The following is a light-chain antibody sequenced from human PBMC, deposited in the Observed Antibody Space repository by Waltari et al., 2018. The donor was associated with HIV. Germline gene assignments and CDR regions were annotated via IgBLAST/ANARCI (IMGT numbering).Light chain of an antibody. CDR3: QAWDNNMYV. V-gene: IGLV3-1*01. CDR1: KLGDKY. J-gene: IGLJ1*01. Sequence: SYELTQPPSVSVSPGQTASITCSGDKLGDKYACWYQQKPGQSPVVVIYQDNKRPSGIPERFSGSNSGNTATLTISGTQAMDEADYYCQAWDNNMYVFGSGTKVTVL. CDR2: QDN.